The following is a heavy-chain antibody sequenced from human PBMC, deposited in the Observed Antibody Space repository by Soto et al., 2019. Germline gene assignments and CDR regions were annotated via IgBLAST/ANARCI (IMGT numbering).Heavy chain of an antibody. J-gene: IGHJ4*02. Sequence: QVRLVQSGAEVQRPGASLNISCQATGYQFTGSYLHWVRRAPGHGLQWMGMINPDTGSTTYAETFQGRVAMSTDRSAGTVYLGLGSLRSDATATYYCARQYCSGTSCYWYFDFWGQGTLVTVSS. CDR2: INPDTGST. D-gene: IGHD2-2*01. CDR1: GYQFTGSY. CDR3: ARQYCSGTSCYWYFDF. V-gene: IGHV1-46*01.